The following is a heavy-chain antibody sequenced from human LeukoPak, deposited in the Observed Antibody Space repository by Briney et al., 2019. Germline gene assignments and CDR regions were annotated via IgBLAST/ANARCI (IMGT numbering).Heavy chain of an antibody. D-gene: IGHD3-16*01. CDR2: ISGSAGST. J-gene: IGHJ4*02. V-gene: IGHV3-23*01. Sequence: GGSLRLSCAASGFTFSSYGMSWVRQAPGKGLEWVSTISGSAGSTFYEDSVKGRFTISRDNSKKTQYLQMNSLRADDTAVYYCSKDWGRHVGGFDYWGQGTLVTVSS. CDR1: GFTFSSYG. CDR3: SKDWGRHVGGFDY.